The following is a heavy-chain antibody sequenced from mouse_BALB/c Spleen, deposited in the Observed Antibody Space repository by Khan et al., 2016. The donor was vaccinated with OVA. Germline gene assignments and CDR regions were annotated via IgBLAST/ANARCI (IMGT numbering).Heavy chain of an antibody. D-gene: IGHD2-1*01. CDR3: TSTTRYYGNSNQAWVAY. J-gene: IGHJ3*01. V-gene: IGHV1S81*02. CDR2: INPTNGGT. Sequence: QVQLQQPGAELVKPGASVKLSCKASGYTFTNFYMYWVRQRPGQGLEWIGQINPTNGGTNFNEKFKTKATLTVDKSSSTAYLQLRSLTSEDPSVYYCTSTTRYYGNSNQAWVAYWGQGTLVTVSA. CDR1: GYTFTNFY.